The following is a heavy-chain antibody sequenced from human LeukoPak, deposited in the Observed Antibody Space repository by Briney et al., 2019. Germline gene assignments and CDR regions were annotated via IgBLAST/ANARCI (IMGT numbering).Heavy chain of an antibody. D-gene: IGHD2-2*01. CDR2: ISGSGGST. V-gene: IGHV3-23*01. Sequence: GGSLRLSCAASGFTFSSYAMSWVRQAPGKGLEWVSAISGSGGSTYYADSVKGRFTISRDNAKNSLYLQMNSLRAEDTAVYYCARDPTVVVPAAPNWFDPWGQGTLVTVSS. CDR1: GFTFSSYA. J-gene: IGHJ5*02. CDR3: ARDPTVVVPAAPNWFDP.